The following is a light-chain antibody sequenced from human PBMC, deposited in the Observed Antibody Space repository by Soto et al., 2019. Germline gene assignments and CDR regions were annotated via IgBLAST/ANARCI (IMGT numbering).Light chain of an antibody. CDR2: YDS. J-gene: IGLJ1*01. CDR3: QVWDSSSDHYV. Sequence: SYELTQPPSVSVAPGKTARITCGGNNIGSKSVHWYQQKPGQAPVVVIYYDSDRPSGIPERFSGSKSGNTATLTISRVEAGDEADYYCQVWDSSSDHYVFGTGTQLTVL. V-gene: IGLV3-21*04. CDR1: NIGSKS.